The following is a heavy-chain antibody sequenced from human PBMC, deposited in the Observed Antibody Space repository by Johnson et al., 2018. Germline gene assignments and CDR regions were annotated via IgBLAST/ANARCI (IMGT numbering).Heavy chain of an antibody. V-gene: IGHV3-11*04. CDR3: ARDRDACDV. J-gene: IGHJ3*01. Sequence: VQLLESGGGLVKPGGSXRLSCAASGFSFSDYYMTWIRQAPGKGMEWISSISGAGSAIFSAESVKGRFTIPRDNSRNTLHLQMDSLKTEDTAVYYCARDRDACDVWGQGTMVTVSS. CDR2: ISGAGSAI. CDR1: GFSFSDYY.